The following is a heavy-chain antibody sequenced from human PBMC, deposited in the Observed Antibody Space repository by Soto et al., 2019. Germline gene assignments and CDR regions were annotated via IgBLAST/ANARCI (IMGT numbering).Heavy chain of an antibody. CDR3: ARHKGYCSSTSCYGMDV. CDR1: AYTFTTYW. Sequence: GASVKISCXGSAYTFTTYWVASVRQMPGKGLEWVGSIYPGDSDSRYNPSVQGQVTISADRSISTAYLQWNSLKASVTAMYFCARHKGYCSSTSCYGMDVWGQGTTVTVSS. V-gene: IGHV5-51*01. CDR2: IYPGDSDS. D-gene: IGHD2-15*01. J-gene: IGHJ6*02.